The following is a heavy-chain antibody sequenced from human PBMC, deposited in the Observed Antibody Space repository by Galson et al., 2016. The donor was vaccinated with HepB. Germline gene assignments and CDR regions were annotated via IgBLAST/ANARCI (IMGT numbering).Heavy chain of an antibody. Sequence: SLRLSCAASGFTFSSYGVHWVRQAPGQGLEWIAVISFDGSKEFYADSVKGRFTISRDHANNTLYLQMSSLRAEDTALYSCAKNRDALNFGFDVFESWGQGTLVTVSS. CDR2: ISFDGSKE. V-gene: IGHV3-30*18. CDR1: GFTFSSYG. J-gene: IGHJ4*02. CDR3: AKNRDALNFGFDVFES. D-gene: IGHD3-3*01.